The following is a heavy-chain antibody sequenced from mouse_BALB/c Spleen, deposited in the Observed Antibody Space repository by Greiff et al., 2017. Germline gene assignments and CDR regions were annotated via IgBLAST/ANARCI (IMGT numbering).Heavy chain of an antibody. J-gene: IGHJ3*01. D-gene: IGHD2-3*01. CDR1: GYTFSSYW. Sequence: QVQLQQSGAELMKPGASVKISCKATGYTFSSYWIEWVKQRPGHGLEWIGEILPGSGSTNYNEKFKGKATFTADTSSNTAYMQLSSLTSEDSAVYYCASDGLLYDSLFAYWGQGTLVTVSA. V-gene: IGHV1-9*01. CDR2: ILPGSGST. CDR3: ASDGLLYDSLFAY.